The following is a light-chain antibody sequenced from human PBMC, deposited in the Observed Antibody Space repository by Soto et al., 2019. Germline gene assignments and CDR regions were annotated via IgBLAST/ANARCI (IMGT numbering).Light chain of an antibody. CDR1: QSVTIGY. Sequence: VLTQSPGTLSLSPGERATLSCRASQSVTIGYSAWFQQKPGQAPRLLICGARTRATGVPDRFSASGSVTDFSPTISRLEPEDFAVYYCQQYGTSPSTFGQGTKVEIK. J-gene: IGKJ1*01. V-gene: IGKV3-20*01. CDR2: GAR. CDR3: QQYGTSPST.